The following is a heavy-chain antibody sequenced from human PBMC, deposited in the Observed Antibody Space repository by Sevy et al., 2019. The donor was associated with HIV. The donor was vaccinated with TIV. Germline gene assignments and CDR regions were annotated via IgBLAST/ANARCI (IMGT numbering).Heavy chain of an antibody. D-gene: IGHD2-15*01. V-gene: IGHV3-74*01. CDR1: GFTFSSYW. J-gene: IGHJ4*02. Sequence: GGSLRLSCAASGFTFSSYWMHWVRQAPGKGLVWVSRINSDGGSTSYADSVKGRFTISRDNAKNTLYLQMNSLRAEDTAVYYCARGYCSGGSCYGGGDFDYWGQGTLVTVSS. CDR3: ARGYCSGGSCYGGGDFDY. CDR2: INSDGGST.